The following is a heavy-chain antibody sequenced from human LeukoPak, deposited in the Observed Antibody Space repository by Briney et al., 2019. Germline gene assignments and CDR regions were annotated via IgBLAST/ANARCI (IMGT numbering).Heavy chain of an antibody. D-gene: IGHD4-17*01. J-gene: IGHJ4*02. CDR2: ISWNSGSI. CDR1: GFTFDDYA. V-gene: IGHV3-9*03. CDR3: AKGNYGDYTPDPMYYFDY. Sequence: PGRSLRLSCAASGFTFDDYAMQWVRQAPGKGLEWVSGISWNSGSIGYADSVKGRFTISRDNAKNSLYLQMNSLRAEDMALYYCAKGNYGDYTPDPMYYFDYWGQGTLVTVSS.